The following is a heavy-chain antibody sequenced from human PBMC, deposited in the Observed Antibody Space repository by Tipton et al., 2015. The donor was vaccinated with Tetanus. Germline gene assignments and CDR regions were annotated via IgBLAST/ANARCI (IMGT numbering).Heavy chain of an antibody. CDR1: GYIFNNYW. D-gene: IGHD6-13*01. J-gene: IGHJ4*02. V-gene: IGHV5-51*01. CDR3: AKAIAGMLPAD. Sequence: EVQLVQSGGEVKKPGESLKISCKGSGYIFNNYWIGWVRQMPGKGLEWMGIIYPDDSDTRYRPSFQGQVTISADKSISTAYLQWSSLKASDPGMYYCAKAIAGMLPADWGQGTLVTVSS. CDR2: IYPDDSDT.